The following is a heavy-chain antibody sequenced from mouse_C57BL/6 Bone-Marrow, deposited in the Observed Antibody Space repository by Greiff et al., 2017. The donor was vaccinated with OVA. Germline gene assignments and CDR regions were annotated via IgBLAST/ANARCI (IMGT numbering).Heavy chain of an antibody. D-gene: IGHD2-1*01. V-gene: IGHV3-6*01. CDR3: ARDYGNYWYFDV. J-gene: IGHJ1*03. CDR2: ISYDGSN. CDR1: GYSITSGYY. Sequence: EVKLEESGPGLVKPSQSLSLTCSVTGYSITSGYYWNWIRQFPGNKLEWMGYISYDGSNNYNPSLKNRISITRDTSKNQFFLKLNSVTTEDTATYYCARDYGNYWYFDVWGTGTTVTVSS.